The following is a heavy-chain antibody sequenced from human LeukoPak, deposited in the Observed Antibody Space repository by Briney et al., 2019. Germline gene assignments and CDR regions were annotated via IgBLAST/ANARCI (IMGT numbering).Heavy chain of an antibody. D-gene: IGHD3-10*01. CDR2: INHSGST. J-gene: IGHJ3*02. CDR3: ARQGDYYGSGSYGSAFDI. V-gene: IGHV4-34*01. CDR1: GGSFSGYY. Sequence: SETLSLTCAVYGGSFSGYYWSWIRQPPGKGLEWIGEINHSGSTNYNPSLKSRVTISVDTSKNQFSLKLSSVTAADAAVYYCARQGDYYGSGSYGSAFDIWGQGTMVTVSS.